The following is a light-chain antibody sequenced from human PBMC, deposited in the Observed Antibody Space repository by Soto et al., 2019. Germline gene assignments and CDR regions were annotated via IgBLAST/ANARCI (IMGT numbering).Light chain of an antibody. V-gene: IGKV1-39*01. J-gene: IGKJ5*01. CDR3: QQSYSTPLG. CDR2: AAS. CDR1: QSISSY. Sequence: DIQMTQSPSSLSASVGDRVTIACRASQSISSYLNWYQQKPGKAPKLLIYAASSLQSGVPSRFSGSGSGTDFTLTLRRLQPEDFATYYCQQSYSTPLGFGQGTRLEIK.